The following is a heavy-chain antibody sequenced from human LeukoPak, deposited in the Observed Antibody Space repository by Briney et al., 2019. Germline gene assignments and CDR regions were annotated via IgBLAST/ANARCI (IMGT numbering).Heavy chain of an antibody. CDR1: GYSFRSFA. CDR2: ISSSSSNI. J-gene: IGHJ5*02. D-gene: IGHD3-10*01. V-gene: IGHV3-21*01. CDR3: VGSRLTMVRGVSNWFDP. Sequence: GGSLRLSCAASAASGYSFRSFAINWVRQAPGKGPQWVSSISSSSSNIYHADSVKDRFTISRDNAKNSVFLQVNGLRVEDTAVYYCVGSRLTMVRGVSNWFDPWGQGTLVTVSS.